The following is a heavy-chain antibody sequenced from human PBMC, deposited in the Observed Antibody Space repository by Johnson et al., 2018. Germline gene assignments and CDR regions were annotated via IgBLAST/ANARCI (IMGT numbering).Heavy chain of an antibody. V-gene: IGHV1-8*01. CDR2: MNPNIGNT. J-gene: IGHJ6*02. CDR3: ARAQAPYYDLWSGYPLYGMDV. D-gene: IGHD3-3*01. CDR1: GYTFTSYD. Sequence: QVQLVQSGAEVKKPGASVKVSCRASGYTFTSYDINWVRQATGQGLEWMGWMNPNIGNTCYAQKFQGRVTMTRNTTISTAYMELNSRRAEDTAVYYCARAQAPYYDLWSGYPLYGMDVWGQGTTVTVSS.